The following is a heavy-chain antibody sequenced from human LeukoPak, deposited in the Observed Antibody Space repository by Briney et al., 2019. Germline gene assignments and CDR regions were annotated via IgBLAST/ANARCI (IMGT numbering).Heavy chain of an antibody. CDR2: IKEDGSEK. CDR3: ARDKGVVGTLAP. Sequence: GGSLRLSCAASGFMFSSYWMSWVRQAPEKGLEWVANIKEDGSEKYFVDSVKGRFTISRDNAKNSLYLQMNSLRAEDTAIYYCARDKGVVGTLAPWGQGALVTVSS. V-gene: IGHV3-7*01. J-gene: IGHJ5*02. CDR1: GFMFSSYW. D-gene: IGHD2-21*01.